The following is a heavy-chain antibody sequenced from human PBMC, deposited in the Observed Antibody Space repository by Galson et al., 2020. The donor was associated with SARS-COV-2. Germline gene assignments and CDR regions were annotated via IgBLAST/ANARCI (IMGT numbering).Heavy chain of an antibody. CDR1: GGYISDYY. D-gene: IGHD3-3*01. CDR3: ARARNDFWSDSLILDY. J-gene: IGHJ4*02. CDR2: IYYSGST. V-gene: IGHV4-59*01. Sequence: SETLSLSCIVSGGYISDYYWNWIRQPPGMGLEWIGNIYYSGSTNYNPSLESRVTMSVDTSKNQFSLKLSSVTAADTALYYCARARNDFWSDSLILDYWGQGTLVTVSS.